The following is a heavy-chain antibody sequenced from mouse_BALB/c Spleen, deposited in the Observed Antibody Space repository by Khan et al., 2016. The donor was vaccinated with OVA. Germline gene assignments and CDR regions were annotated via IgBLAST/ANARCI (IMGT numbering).Heavy chain of an antibody. CDR1: GYTFTDYA. V-gene: IGHV1S137*01. CDR3: ARPGYDGYYDY. CDR2: ISTYSGNT. Sequence: QIQLVQSGPELVRPGVSVKISCKGSGYTFTDYAMHWVKQSHAKSLEWIGLISTYSGNTNYNQKFKGKATMTVDKSSSTAYKELARLTSEDSAILSGARPGYDGYYDYWGQGTTLTVSS. J-gene: IGHJ2*01. D-gene: IGHD2-3*01.